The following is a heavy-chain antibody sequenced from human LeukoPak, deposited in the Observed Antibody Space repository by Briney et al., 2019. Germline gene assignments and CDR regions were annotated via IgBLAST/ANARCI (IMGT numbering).Heavy chain of an antibody. CDR2: IWYDGSNK. D-gene: IGHD3-10*01. Sequence: GGSLRLSCAASGFTFSSYGMHWVRQAPGKGLEWVVVIWYDGSNKYYADSVKGRFTISRDNSKNTLYLQMNSLRAEDTAVYYCARDRFTMVRGDTPINWFDPWGQGALVTVSS. J-gene: IGHJ5*02. CDR1: GFTFSSYG. CDR3: ARDRFTMVRGDTPINWFDP. V-gene: IGHV3-33*01.